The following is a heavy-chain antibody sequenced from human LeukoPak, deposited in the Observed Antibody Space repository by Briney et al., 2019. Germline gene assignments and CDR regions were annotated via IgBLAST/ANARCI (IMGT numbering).Heavy chain of an antibody. D-gene: IGHD6-6*01. V-gene: IGHV4-39*07. CDR3: ARGGWGSSSLVLHY. CDR1: GGSISSSSYY. J-gene: IGHJ4*02. Sequence: PSETLSLTCIVSGGSISSSSYYWGWIRQPPGKGLEWIGSIYYSGSTYHNPSLKSRVTISVDTSKNQFSLKLNSVTAADTAVYYCARGGWGSSSLVLHYWGQGTLVTVSS. CDR2: IYYSGST.